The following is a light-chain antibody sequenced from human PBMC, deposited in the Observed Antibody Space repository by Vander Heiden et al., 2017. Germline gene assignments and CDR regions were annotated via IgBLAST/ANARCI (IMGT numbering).Light chain of an antibody. CDR3: QQYGSTPPCT. J-gene: IGKJ2*02. Sequence: EIVLTQSPGTLSLSPGERVTLSCRASQTVSSNYLAWYQQKPGQAPRLLIYGASSRATGIADRFSGSGSGTDFTLTISRLEPEDVAVYYCQQYGSTPPCTFGQRTKLEIK. V-gene: IGKV3-20*01. CDR2: GAS. CDR1: QTVSSNY.